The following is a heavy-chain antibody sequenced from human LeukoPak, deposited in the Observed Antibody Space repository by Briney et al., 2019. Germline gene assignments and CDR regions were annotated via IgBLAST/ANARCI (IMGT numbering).Heavy chain of an antibody. CDR2: IKSKTDGGTT. CDR1: GFTFSNAW. V-gene: IGHV3-15*01. J-gene: IGHJ4*02. Sequence: GGSLRLSCAASGFTFSNAWMSWVRQAPGKGLEWVGRIKSKTDGGTTDYAAPVKGRFTISRDDSKNTLYLQMNSLKTEDTAVYYCTTDKGFYDSSGYYYDIDYWGQGTLVTVSS. D-gene: IGHD3-22*01. CDR3: TTDKGFYDSSGYYYDIDY.